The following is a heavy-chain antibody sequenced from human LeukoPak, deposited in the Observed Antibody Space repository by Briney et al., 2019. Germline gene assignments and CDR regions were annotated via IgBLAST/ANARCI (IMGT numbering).Heavy chain of an antibody. CDR1: GGSISGGTSY. D-gene: IGHD3-16*02. Sequence: SETLSLTCTVSGGSISGGTSYWSWIRQPAGKGLEWIGRIYASGRTNYNPSLESRISISVDTSKDQFSLKMNSMTAADTAVYYCAKDGDDDDFWGSFREPSVWGQGVLVTVSS. CDR2: IYASGRT. V-gene: IGHV4-61*02. CDR3: AKDGDDDDFWGSFREPSV. J-gene: IGHJ4*02.